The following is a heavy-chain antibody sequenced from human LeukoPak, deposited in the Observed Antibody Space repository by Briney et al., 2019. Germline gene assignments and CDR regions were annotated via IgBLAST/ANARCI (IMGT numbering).Heavy chain of an antibody. V-gene: IGHV1-18*01. CDR2: ISAYNGNT. CDR1: GYIFTSYT. J-gene: IGHJ4*02. D-gene: IGHD3-10*01. Sequence: ASVKVSCKTSGYIFTSYTISWVRQAPGQGPEWMGWISAYNGNTNYAQKLQGRITMTTDTSTNTAYMELRSLRSDDTAVYYCARDAEGTSDYWGQGTLVTVSP. CDR3: ARDAEGTSDY.